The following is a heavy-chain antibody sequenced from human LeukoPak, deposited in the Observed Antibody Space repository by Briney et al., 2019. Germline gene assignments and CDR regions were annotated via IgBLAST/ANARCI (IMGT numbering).Heavy chain of an antibody. CDR3: ARGRGSGSYYNARVDY. CDR1: GFTFSSYE. V-gene: IGHV3-48*03. D-gene: IGHD3-10*01. CDR2: ISSSGSTI. Sequence: TGGSLRLSCAASGFTFSSYEMNWVRQAPGKGLEWVSYISSSGSTIYYADSVKGRFTISRDNAKNSLYLQMNSLRVEDTAVYYCARGRGSGSYYNARVDYWGQGTLVTVSS. J-gene: IGHJ4*02.